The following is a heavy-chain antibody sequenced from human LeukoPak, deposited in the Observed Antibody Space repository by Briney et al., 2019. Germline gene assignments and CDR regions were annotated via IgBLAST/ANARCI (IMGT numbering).Heavy chain of an antibody. CDR3: ARVGAGIAAYKIY. CDR2: IYSGGST. V-gene: IGHV3-53*01. CDR1: GFTVSSNY. J-gene: IGHJ4*02. D-gene: IGHD2-15*01. Sequence: GGSLRLSCAASGFTVSSNYMSWVRQAPGKGLEWVSVIYSGGSTYYADSVKGRFTISRDNSKNTLYLQMNSLRAEDTAVYYCARVGAGIAAYKIYWGQGTLVTVSS.